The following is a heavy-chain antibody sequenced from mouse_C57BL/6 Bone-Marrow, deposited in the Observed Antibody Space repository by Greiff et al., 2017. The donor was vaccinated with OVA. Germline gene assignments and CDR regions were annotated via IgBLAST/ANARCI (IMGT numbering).Heavy chain of an antibody. J-gene: IGHJ3*01. CDR3: ARGGNVAY. D-gene: IGHD2-1*01. CDR2: IDPSDSYT. Sequence: VQLQQSGAELVKPGASVKLSCKASGYTFTRYWMQWVKQRPGQGLEWIGEIDPSDSYTNYNQKFKGKATLTVDTSSSTAYMQLSSLTSEDSAVYYCARGGNVAYWGQGTLVTVSA. CDR1: GYTFTRYW. V-gene: IGHV1-50*01.